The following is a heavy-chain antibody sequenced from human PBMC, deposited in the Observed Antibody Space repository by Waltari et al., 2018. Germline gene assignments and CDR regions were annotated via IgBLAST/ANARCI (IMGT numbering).Heavy chain of an antibody. CDR2: INPNIGGT. CDR1: GYTFTGYY. J-gene: IGHJ5*02. V-gene: IGHV1-2*02. Sequence: QAQLVQSGAEVKKPGASVKVSCKASGYTFTGYYMHWVRQAPGQGLEWRGWINPNIGGTNYAQKFQGRVTMTRETSISTAYMELSRLRSDDTAVYYCARGIRPTKENGWFDPWGQGTLVTVSS. CDR3: ARGIRPTKENGWFDP.